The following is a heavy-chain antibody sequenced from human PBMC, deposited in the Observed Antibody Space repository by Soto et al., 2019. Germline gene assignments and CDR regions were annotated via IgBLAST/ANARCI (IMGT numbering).Heavy chain of an antibody. CDR2: ISYDGSNK. J-gene: IGHJ6*02. Sequence: QVQLVESGGGVVQPGRSLRLSCAASGFTFSSYAMHWVRQAPGKGLEWVAVISYDGSNKYYADSVKGRFTISRDNSKNXLYLQMNSLRAEDTAVYYCARETGYSGGDYYGMDVWGQGTTVTVSS. CDR3: ARETGYSGGDYYGMDV. D-gene: IGHD5-18*01. V-gene: IGHV3-30-3*01. CDR1: GFTFSSYA.